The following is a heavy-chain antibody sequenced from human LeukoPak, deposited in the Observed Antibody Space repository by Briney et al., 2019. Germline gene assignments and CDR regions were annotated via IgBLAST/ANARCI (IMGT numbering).Heavy chain of an antibody. CDR3: ARDRQFRLHDP. CDR2: ISTGGDIT. D-gene: IGHD3-16*01. J-gene: IGHJ5*02. Sequence: GGSLRLSCTASGFTFSDYYMAWIRQAPGKGLEWLSYISTGGDITSYVDSVKGRFTISRDNAKKSVYLQIDSLRAEGTAMYYCARDRQFRLHDPWGQGILVTVSS. CDR1: GFTFSDYY. V-gene: IGHV3-11*01.